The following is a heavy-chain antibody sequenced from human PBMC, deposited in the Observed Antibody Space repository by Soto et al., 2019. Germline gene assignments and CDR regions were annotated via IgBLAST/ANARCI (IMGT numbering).Heavy chain of an antibody. D-gene: IGHD6-13*01. CDR1: GFTFSSYA. J-gene: IGHJ4*02. V-gene: IGHV3-23*01. Sequence: GGSLRLSCAASGFTFSSYAMSWVRQAPGKGLEWVSAISGSGGSTYYADSVKGRFTISRDNSKNTLYLQMNSLRAEDTAVYYCAKYSGSVAADGTYYFDYWGQGTLVTVSS. CDR3: AKYSGSVAADGTYYFDY. CDR2: ISGSGGST.